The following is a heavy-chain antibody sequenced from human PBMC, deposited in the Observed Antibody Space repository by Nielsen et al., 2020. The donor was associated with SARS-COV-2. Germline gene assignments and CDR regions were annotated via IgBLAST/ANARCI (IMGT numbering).Heavy chain of an antibody. Sequence: GESLNISCAASGFTFSDYYMSWISHALGKGLEWVSAISCSGGSTYYADSVKGRFTISRDNSKNTLYLQMNSLRAEDKAVYYFAKPPSSIEARHYGMDVWGQGTTVTVSS. J-gene: IGHJ6*02. CDR3: AKPPSSIEARHYGMDV. CDR1: GFTFSDYY. CDR2: ISCSGGST. D-gene: IGHD6-6*01. V-gene: IGHV3-23*01.